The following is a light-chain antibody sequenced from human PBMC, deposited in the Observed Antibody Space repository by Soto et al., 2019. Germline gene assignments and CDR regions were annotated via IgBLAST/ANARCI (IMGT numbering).Light chain of an antibody. J-gene: IGKJ5*01. CDR3: MQGTHWPIR. CDR2: KVS. V-gene: IGKV2-30*02. Sequence: VLRTQYPNSLPVTLGQPASIYCRSNQSLVHSDGIAYCSWFQQRPGRSPRRLIYKVSNRDSGVPARFSGSGSGTDFALKISCVEAEDVGVYYCMQGTHWPIRVGEGTRLEIK. CDR1: QSLVHSDGIAY.